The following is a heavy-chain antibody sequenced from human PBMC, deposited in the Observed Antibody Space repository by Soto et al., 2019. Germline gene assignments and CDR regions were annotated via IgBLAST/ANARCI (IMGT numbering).Heavy chain of an antibody. J-gene: IGHJ6*02. CDR3: ARDSVIMDSSSWYHYGMDV. CDR2: INSDGSST. V-gene: IGHV3-74*01. D-gene: IGHD6-13*01. Sequence: GSLRLSCAASGFTFSSYWMHWVRQAPGKGLVWVSRINSDGSSTSYADSVKGRFTISRDNAKNTLYLQMNSLRAEDTAVYYCARDSVIMDSSSWYHYGMDVWGQGTTVTVSS. CDR1: GFTFSSYW.